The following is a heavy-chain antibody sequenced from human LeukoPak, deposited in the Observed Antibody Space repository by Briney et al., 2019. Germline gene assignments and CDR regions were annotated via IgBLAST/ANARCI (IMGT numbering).Heavy chain of an antibody. CDR2: MQSTGNS. V-gene: IGHV4-59*01. Sequence: SETLSLTCTVSAGSISTYHWNWIRQPPEKGLEWIGYMQSTGNSNYNPSFKSRVSISVDMSRNQIVPYLNSVTAADTAVYFCARDKQHSYGRYFDHWGQGILVTVSS. CDR1: AGSISTYH. D-gene: IGHD5-18*01. J-gene: IGHJ1*01. CDR3: ARDKQHSYGRYFDH.